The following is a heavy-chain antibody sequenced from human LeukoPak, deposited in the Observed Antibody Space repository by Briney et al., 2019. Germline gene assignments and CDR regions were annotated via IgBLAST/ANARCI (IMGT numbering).Heavy chain of an antibody. J-gene: IGHJ4*02. CDR3: EKGGKGFPLGLGFDS. V-gene: IGHV4-59*01. CDR1: GGSISTYY. CDR2: IYYSGST. D-gene: IGHD3-16*01. Sequence: SETLSLTCTVSGGSISTYYWTWIRQPPGKGLEWIGYIYYSGSTNYNPSPKSRVTISVDTSNNQFSLKLTSLTAADTAVYYCEKGGKGFPLGLGFDSWGQGTLVSVSS.